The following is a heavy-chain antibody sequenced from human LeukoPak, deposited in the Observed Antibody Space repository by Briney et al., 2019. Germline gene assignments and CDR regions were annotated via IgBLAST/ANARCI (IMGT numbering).Heavy chain of an antibody. CDR3: ARDDYDYVWGSSGAFDI. J-gene: IGHJ3*02. CDR1: GGSISSYY. D-gene: IGHD3-16*01. V-gene: IGHV4-59*01. CDR2: IYYSGST. Sequence: SETLSLTCTVSGGSISSYYWSWIRQPPGKGLEWIGYIYYSGSTNYNPSLKSRVTISVDTSKNQFSLKLSSVTAADTAVYYCARDDYDYVWGSSGAFDIWGQGTMVTVSS.